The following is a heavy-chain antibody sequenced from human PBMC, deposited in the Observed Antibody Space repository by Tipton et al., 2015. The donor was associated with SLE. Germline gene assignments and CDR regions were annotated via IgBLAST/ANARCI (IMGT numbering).Heavy chain of an antibody. CDR3: ARHRGTPRRAFDI. V-gene: IGHV4-39*01. Sequence: TLSLTCTVSGGSISSGSYYWSWIRQPPGKGLEWIGSIYYSGSTYYKPSLKSRVTISVDTSKNQFSLKLSSVTAADTAVYYCARHRGTPRRAFDIWGQGTMVTVSS. D-gene: IGHD3-10*01. J-gene: IGHJ3*02. CDR1: GGSISSGSYY. CDR2: IYYSGST.